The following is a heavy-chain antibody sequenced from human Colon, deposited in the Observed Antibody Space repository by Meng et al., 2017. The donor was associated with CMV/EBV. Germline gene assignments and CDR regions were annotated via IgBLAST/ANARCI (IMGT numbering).Heavy chain of an antibody. J-gene: IGHJ5*02. CDR2: IYHNGDT. D-gene: IGHD3-3*01. Sequence: CTVSSASVRSTSHYWSWIRQPPGKGLEWIGYIYHNGDTNYNPSLKSRVSLSLDTSNNQFSLHLSSVTAADTAMYYCSRITIFNNFFDPWGQGTLVTVSS. CDR3: SRITIFNNFFDP. CDR1: SASVRSTSHY. V-gene: IGHV4-61*01.